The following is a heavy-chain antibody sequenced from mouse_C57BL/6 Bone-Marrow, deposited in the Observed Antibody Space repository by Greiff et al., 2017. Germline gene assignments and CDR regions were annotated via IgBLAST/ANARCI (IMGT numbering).Heavy chain of an antibody. J-gene: IGHJ2*01. Sequence: VQVVESGAELARPGASVKLSCKASGYTFTSYGISWVKQRTGQGLEWIGEIYPRSGNTYYNEKFKGKATLTADKSSSTAYMELRSLTSEDSAVYVCARDYGSRFDYWGQGTTLTVSS. CDR1: GYTFTSYG. CDR2: IYPRSGNT. V-gene: IGHV1-81*01. CDR3: ARDYGSRFDY. D-gene: IGHD1-1*01.